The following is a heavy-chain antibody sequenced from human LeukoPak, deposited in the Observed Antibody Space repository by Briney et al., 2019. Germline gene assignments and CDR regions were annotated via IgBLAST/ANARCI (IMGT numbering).Heavy chain of an antibody. CDR2: IKQDGSEI. CDR1: GFTFFSYR. D-gene: IGHD3-10*01. J-gene: IGHJ4*02. V-gene: IGHV3-7*01. Sequence: GGSLRLSCAASGFTFFSYRMRWVRQAPGKGLEWVANIKQDGSEIYYVNSVKGRFIISRDNAKNSLYLQMNSLRVEDTATYYCVRDRSAFGESDWGQGTLVTVSS. CDR3: VRDRSAFGESD.